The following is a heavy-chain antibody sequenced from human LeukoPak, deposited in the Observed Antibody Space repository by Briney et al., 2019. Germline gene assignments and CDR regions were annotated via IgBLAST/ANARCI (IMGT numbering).Heavy chain of an antibody. V-gene: IGHV4-34*01. CDR3: ASGILRSMVDY. Sequence: SETLSLTCAVYGGSFSGYYWSWIRQPPGKGLEWIGEINHSGSTNYNPSLKSRVTISVDTSKNQFSLKLSSVTAADTAVYYCASGILRSMVDYWGQGTLATVSS. CDR2: INHSGST. D-gene: IGHD3-9*01. J-gene: IGHJ4*02. CDR1: GGSFSGYY.